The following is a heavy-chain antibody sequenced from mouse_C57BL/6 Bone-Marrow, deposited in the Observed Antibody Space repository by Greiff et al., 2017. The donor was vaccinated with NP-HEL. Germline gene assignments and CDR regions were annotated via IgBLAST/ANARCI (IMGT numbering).Heavy chain of an antibody. CDR2: INPSTGGT. V-gene: IGHV1-42*01. J-gene: IGHJ3*01. CDR3: ARGLDSSGYPFAY. D-gene: IGHD3-2*02. CDR1: GYSFTGYY. Sequence: VQLQQSGPELVKPGASVKISCKASGYSFTGYYMNWVKQSPEKSLEWIGEINPSTGGTTYNQKFKAKATLTVDKSSSTAYMQLKSLTSEDSAVYYCARGLDSSGYPFAYWGQGTLVTVSA.